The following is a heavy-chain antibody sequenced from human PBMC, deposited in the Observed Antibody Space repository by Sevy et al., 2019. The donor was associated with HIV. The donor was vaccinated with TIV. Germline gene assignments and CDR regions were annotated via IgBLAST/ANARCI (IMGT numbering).Heavy chain of an antibody. D-gene: IGHD1-26*01. CDR3: AGENAWGRGYS. J-gene: IGHJ4*02. CDR2: IYYNGHI. V-gene: IGHV4-59*08. CDR1: GGSITSLY. Sequence: SETLSLTCTVSGGSITSLYWNWIRQPPGKGLEWIANIYYNGHINHNPSLKSRVTLSLDTSKNQFSLRLSSVTAADTAMYYCAGENAWGRGYSWGQGTLVTFSS.